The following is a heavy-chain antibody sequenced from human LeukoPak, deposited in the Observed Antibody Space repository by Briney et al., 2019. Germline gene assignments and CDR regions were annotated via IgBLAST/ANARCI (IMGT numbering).Heavy chain of an antibody. CDR3: ARGFRGASFDY. CDR2: IYHSGST. CDR1: GGSISNSSYF. D-gene: IGHD1-26*01. J-gene: IGHJ4*02. Sequence: PSETLSLTCTVSGGSISNSSYFWGWIRQPPGRGLEWIGYIYHSGSTDYNSSLKSRVTISEDTSKKQFSLKVSSVTAADTAVYYCARGFRGASFDYWGQGTLVTVSS. V-gene: IGHV4-61*05.